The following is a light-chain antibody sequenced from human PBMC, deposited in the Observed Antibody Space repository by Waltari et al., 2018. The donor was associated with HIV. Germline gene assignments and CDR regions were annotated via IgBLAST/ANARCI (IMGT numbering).Light chain of an antibody. Sequence: IVLTQSPGTLSLSPGEKATLSCRASHSVSSTSLAWYQQKPGQSPRLLIYSASTRANGIPDRFSGSGSGKDFSLTISRLEHEDFAVYYCQRYGRSRTFGQGTKVGIK. CDR3: QRYGRSRT. CDR2: SAS. CDR1: HSVSSTS. J-gene: IGKJ1*01. V-gene: IGKV3-20*01.